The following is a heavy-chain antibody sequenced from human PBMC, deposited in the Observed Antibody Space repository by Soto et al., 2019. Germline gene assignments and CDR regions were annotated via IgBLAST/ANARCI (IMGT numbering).Heavy chain of an antibody. J-gene: IGHJ4*02. CDR1: GYTFTSYG. D-gene: IGHD1-1*01. V-gene: IGHV1-18*01. Sequence: QVHLVQSGAEVKKPGASVKVSCKASGYTFTSYGNTWVRQAPGQGLEWMGWISAHNGNTDYAQKLQGRVIVTRDTSTSTAYMDLRSLRSDDTDVYYCARGRYGDYWGQGALVTVSS. CDR2: ISAHNGNT. CDR3: ARGRYGDY.